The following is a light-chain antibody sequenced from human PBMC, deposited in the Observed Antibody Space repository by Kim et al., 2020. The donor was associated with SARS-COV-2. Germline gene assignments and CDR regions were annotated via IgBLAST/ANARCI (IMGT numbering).Light chain of an antibody. V-gene: IGKV1-27*01. Sequence: DIQMTQSPSSLSASVGDGVTITCRASQDIANYLAWYQQKPGKAPKLLVYAASALKSGVPSRFSGNRSGTDFTLTISNLQPEDVATYYCQKYDSAPSTFGQGTKVDIK. CDR2: AAS. J-gene: IGKJ1*01. CDR3: QKYDSAPST. CDR1: QDIANY.